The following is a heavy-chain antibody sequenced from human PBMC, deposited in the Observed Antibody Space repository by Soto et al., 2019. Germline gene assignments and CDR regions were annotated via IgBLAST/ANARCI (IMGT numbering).Heavy chain of an antibody. V-gene: IGHV3-21*03. CDR2: ITKSGDHI. CDR1: AFIFSSYN. J-gene: IGHJ4*02. D-gene: IGHD1-1*01. Sequence: GGSVRLSCAASAFIFSSYNMHWVRQAPGKGLEWVSSITKSGDHIYYADSVRCRFTISRDTAENSLYLQMNSLTAADTAVYNSGRDEDDWKFDYWAQGSLVIVSS. CDR3: GRDEDDWKFDY.